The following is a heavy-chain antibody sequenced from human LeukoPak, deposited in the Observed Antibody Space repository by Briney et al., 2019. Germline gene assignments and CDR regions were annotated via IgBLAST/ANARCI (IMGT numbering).Heavy chain of an antibody. D-gene: IGHD3-16*01. CDR1: GFTFSTYG. V-gene: IGHV3-33*01. J-gene: IGHJ4*02. CDR2: ICHDGRLK. CDR3: ARDLGDRSTAYYFDY. Sequence: GGSLRLSCAASGFTFSTYGMHWVRQAPGKGLEWVAVICHDGRLKYYGESVKGRFTISRADSENTLYLHMNSLTVEDTALYYCARDLGDRSTAYYFDYWGQGTLVTVSS.